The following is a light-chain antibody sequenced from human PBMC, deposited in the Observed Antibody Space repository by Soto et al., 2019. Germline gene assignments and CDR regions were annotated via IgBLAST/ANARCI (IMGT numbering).Light chain of an antibody. CDR1: SSDVGAYNS. J-gene: IGLJ3*02. CDR2: EVS. V-gene: IGLV2-14*01. Sequence: QSALTQPASVSGSPGQSITVSCAGTSSDVGAYNSVSWYQQHPGQAPNLMIYEVSHRPSGVSNRFSGSKSGNTASLSISGLQTEDEADYYCSSYTSSGTQVFGGGTQLTVL. CDR3: SSYTSSGTQV.